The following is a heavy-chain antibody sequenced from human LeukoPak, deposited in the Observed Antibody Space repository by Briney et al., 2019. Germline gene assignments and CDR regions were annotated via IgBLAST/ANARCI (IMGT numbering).Heavy chain of an antibody. J-gene: IGHJ4*02. CDR1: GGSISSGTYY. D-gene: IGHD4-23*01. CDR3: ARQGDDYGGTWGFDY. CDR2: MYYSGNT. Sequence: SETLSLTCTVSGGSISSGTYYWGWLRQPPGKGLEWFGSMYYSGNTYYNPSLKRRITISVDTSKNQFSLNLNSVTAADTAVYYCARQGDDYGGTWGFDYWGQGTLVTVSS. V-gene: IGHV4-39*01.